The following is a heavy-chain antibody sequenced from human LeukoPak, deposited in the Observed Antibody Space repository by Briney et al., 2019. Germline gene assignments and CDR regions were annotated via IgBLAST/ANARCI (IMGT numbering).Heavy chain of an antibody. CDR3: ARRLRERWLQLDYYFDY. CDR2: INHSGST. Sequence: PSETLSLTCAVFGGSFSGYYWSWIRQPPGKGLEWIGEINHSGSTNYNPSLKSRVTISVDTSKNQFSLKLSSVTAADTAVYYCARRLRERWLQLDYYFDYWGQGTLVTVSS. V-gene: IGHV4-34*01. J-gene: IGHJ4*02. D-gene: IGHD5-24*01. CDR1: GGSFSGYY.